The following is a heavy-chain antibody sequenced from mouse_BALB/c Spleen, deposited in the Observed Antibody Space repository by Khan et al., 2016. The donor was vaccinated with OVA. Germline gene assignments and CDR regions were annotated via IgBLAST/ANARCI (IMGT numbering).Heavy chain of an antibody. CDR3: ARDRMDY. CDR1: GYTFSTYW. V-gene: IGHV1-7*01. J-gene: IGHJ2*01. Sequence: QVQLKQSGAELAKPGASVKMSYKASGYTFSTYWIHWVKQRPGQGLEWIGYINPSSGYTYYNQRFNDKATLTADKSSSTAYMQLSSLTSEDSAVYYCARDRMDYWGQGTTRTGSS. CDR2: INPSSGYT.